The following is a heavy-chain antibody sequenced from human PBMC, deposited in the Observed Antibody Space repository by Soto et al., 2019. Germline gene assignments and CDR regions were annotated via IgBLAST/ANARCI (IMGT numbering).Heavy chain of an antibody. CDR1: GFTVSSNY. CDR3: ARIDYYDSSGYYAPDDAFDI. D-gene: IGHD3-22*01. CDR2: IYSGGST. V-gene: IGHV3-53*01. Sequence: GGSLRLSCAASGFTVSSNYMSWVRQAPGKGLEWVSVIYSGGSTYYADSVKGRFTISRDNSKNTLYLQMNSLRAEDAAVYYCARIDYYDSSGYYAPDDAFDIWGQGTMVTVSS. J-gene: IGHJ3*02.